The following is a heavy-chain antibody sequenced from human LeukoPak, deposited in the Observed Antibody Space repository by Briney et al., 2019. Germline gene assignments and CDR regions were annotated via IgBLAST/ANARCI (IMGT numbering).Heavy chain of an antibody. D-gene: IGHD1-7*01. J-gene: IGHJ4*02. CDR3: ARDSFSYNWNYELIFYYFDY. CDR2: IYSGGST. V-gene: IGHV3-53*05. CDR1: GFTVSSNY. Sequence: GGSLRLSCAVSGFTVSSNYMSWVRQPPGKGLEWVSVIYSGGSTYYADSVKGRFTISRDNSKNTLYLQMNSLRAEDTAVYYCARDSFSYNWNYELIFYYFDYWGQGTLVTVSS.